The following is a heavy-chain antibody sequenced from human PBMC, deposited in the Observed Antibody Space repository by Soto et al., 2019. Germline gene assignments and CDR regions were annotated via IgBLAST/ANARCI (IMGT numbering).Heavy chain of an antibody. CDR1: GGTFIGDA. D-gene: IGHD3-22*01. J-gene: IGHJ4*02. CDR2: IIPIFGTP. CDR3: ARLGTSTDYYDRSGYAPCGSPFDS. V-gene: IGHV1-69*13. Sequence: SVKVSCKASGGTFIGDASSWVRQAPGQGLEWRGGIIPIFGTPNYAQKFQGRVTITADASTSTTYMELSSLMSEDPAGSYCARLGTSTDYYDRSGYAPCGSPFDSWGQGTLVTVSS.